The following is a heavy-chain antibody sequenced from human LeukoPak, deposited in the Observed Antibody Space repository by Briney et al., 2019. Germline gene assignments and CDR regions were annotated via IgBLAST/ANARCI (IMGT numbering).Heavy chain of an antibody. CDR2: INPSTNGI. CDR1: GYTISDYF. Sequence: GASVKVSCKASGYTISDYFMHWVRQAPGQGLEWMGWINPSTNGINYAQKFQGRVIMTRDTSINTAYMELRSLTSDDTAIYYCARGDTAMVTGDYWGQGTLVTVSS. V-gene: IGHV1-2*02. CDR3: ARGDTAMVTGDY. J-gene: IGHJ4*02. D-gene: IGHD5-18*01.